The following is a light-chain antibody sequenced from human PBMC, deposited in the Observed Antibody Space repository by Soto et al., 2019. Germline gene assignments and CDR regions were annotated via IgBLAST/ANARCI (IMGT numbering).Light chain of an antibody. CDR3: QQYNSWPLT. CDR1: QSVSSRY. Sequence: EVVLTESPGTLSLSPGETATLSCRASQSVSSRYLAWYQQKPGQAPRLVIYDIFTRATGVPTRISGSGSGTEFTLTISSLQSEDFAVYYCQQYNSWPLTFGGGTKVDIK. CDR2: DIF. J-gene: IGKJ4*01. V-gene: IGKV3D-15*01.